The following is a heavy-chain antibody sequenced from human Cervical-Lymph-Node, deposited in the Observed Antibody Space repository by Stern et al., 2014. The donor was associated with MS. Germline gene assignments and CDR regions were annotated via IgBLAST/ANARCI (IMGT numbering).Heavy chain of an antibody. D-gene: IGHD3-10*01. V-gene: IGHV5-51*03. Sequence: EVQLVESGAEVKKPGESLKISCKGSGYSFTSYWIGWVRQMPGKGLEWMGLIYPGDSDTRYSPSFQGQVIISADRSVSTAYLQWSSLKASDTAMYYCARLAGVRSVSYYKGMDVWGQGTTVTVSS. J-gene: IGHJ6*02. CDR3: ARLAGVRSVSYYKGMDV. CDR1: GYSFTSYW. CDR2: IYPGDSDT.